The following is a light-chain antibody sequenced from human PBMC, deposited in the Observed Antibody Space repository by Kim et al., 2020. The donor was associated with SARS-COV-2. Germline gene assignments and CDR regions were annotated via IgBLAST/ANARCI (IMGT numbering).Light chain of an antibody. CDR3: QQYNEWPPWT. J-gene: IGKJ1*01. Sequence: SPGERAPLSCRASQSVRNNFAWYPQRPGQAPRLLIHSASTRATGIPVRFTGSGSGTEFTLTISNLQSEDFAIYYCQQYNEWPPWTFGQGTKVDIK. CDR1: QSVRNN. V-gene: IGKV3-15*01. CDR2: SAS.